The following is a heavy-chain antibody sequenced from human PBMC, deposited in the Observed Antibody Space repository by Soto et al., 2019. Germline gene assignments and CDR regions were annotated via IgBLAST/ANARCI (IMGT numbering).Heavy chain of an antibody. Sequence: EVQLVESGGGLVQPGGSLRLSCAASGFTVSSNYMSWVRQAPGKGPEWVSNIYSDGSTYYADSVKGSFTITRDNSKNTLYLKMNSLGAEDTAVYYCASGIAEHWGQGTLVTVSS. CDR1: GFTVSSNY. CDR3: ASGIAEH. D-gene: IGHD6-13*01. J-gene: IGHJ1*01. CDR2: IYSDGST. V-gene: IGHV3-66*01.